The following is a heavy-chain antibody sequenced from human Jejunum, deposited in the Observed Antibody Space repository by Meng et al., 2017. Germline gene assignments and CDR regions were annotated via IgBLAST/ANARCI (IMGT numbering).Heavy chain of an antibody. Sequence: QVSLQESGQGLVSPSGTLSLTCVVSGGSISGTNWWTWVRQAPGKGLVWIGEIYHSGTTNYNPSLKSRVAISADKSKNQFSLNLYSLSAADTAVYYCATRTRDSFDYWGQGSLVTVSS. D-gene: IGHD1-7*01. CDR1: GGSISGTNW. CDR3: ATRTRDSFDY. J-gene: IGHJ4*02. CDR2: IYHSGTT. V-gene: IGHV4-4*02.